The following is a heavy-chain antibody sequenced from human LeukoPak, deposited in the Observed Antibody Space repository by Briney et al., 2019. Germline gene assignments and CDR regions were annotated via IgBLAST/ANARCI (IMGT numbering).Heavy chain of an antibody. Sequence: MPGESLKISCKGSGYSFTSYWIGWVRQMPGKGLEWMGIIYPGDSDTRYSPSFQGQVTISADKSISTAYLQWSSLKASDTAMYYCARGAGYSSADDAFDIWGQGTMVTVSS. V-gene: IGHV5-51*01. D-gene: IGHD6-19*01. CDR1: GYSFTSYW. CDR2: IYPGDSDT. CDR3: ARGAGYSSADDAFDI. J-gene: IGHJ3*02.